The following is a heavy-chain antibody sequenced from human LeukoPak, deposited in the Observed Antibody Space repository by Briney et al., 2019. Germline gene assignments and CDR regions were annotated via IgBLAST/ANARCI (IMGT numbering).Heavy chain of an antibody. Sequence: ASVKVSCKASGYTFTTYAMHWVRQAPGQRLEWMGWINAGNGNTKYSQKFQARVTITRDTSASTAYMELSSLRSEDTAVYYCARGDILTGSYYYYGMDVWGQGTTVTVSS. D-gene: IGHD3-9*01. V-gene: IGHV1-3*01. CDR2: INAGNGNT. J-gene: IGHJ6*02. CDR3: ARGDILTGSYYYYGMDV. CDR1: GYTFTTYA.